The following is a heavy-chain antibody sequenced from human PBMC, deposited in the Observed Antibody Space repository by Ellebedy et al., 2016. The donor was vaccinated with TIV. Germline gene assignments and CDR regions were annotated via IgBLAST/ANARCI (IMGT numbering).Heavy chain of an antibody. CDR1: GGSINSRHFY. CDR2: IYYNGST. D-gene: IGHD3-10*01. CDR3: ARSPYYYDSGNLYYFNY. Sequence: MPSETLSLTCAVSGGSINSRHFYWAWVRQPPGKGLAWVGSIYYNGSTYYHPSLKSRVTISVDTSGNQFSLRRTSVTAADTAVYFCARSPYYYDSGNLYYFNYWGQGTLVTVSS. V-gene: IGHV4-39*01. J-gene: IGHJ4*02.